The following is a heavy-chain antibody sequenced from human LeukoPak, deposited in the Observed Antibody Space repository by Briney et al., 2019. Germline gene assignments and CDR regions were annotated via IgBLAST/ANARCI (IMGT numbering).Heavy chain of an antibody. CDR3: ARDPGRYFDWLLTPDAFDI. CDR2: IYHSGST. Sequence: SETLSLTCAVSGYSISSGYYWGWIRQPPGKGLEWIGSIYHSGSTYYNPSLKSRVTISVDTSKNQFSLKLSSVTAADTAVYYCARDPGRYFDWLLTPDAFDIWGQGTMVTVSS. D-gene: IGHD3-9*01. V-gene: IGHV4-38-2*02. CDR1: GYSISSGYY. J-gene: IGHJ3*02.